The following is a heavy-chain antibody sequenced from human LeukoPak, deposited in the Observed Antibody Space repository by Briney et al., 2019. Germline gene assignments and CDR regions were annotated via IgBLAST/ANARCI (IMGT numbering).Heavy chain of an antibody. CDR3: ARGPPNWGYDY. D-gene: IGHD7-27*01. CDR1: GYTFTSYD. Sequence: GASVKVSCKASGYTFTSYDFNWVRQATGQRPEWMGWMSPNSGDTGYAQKFQDRVTMTRNTSISTAYMELSSLRSDGTAVYYCARGPPNWGYDYWGPGTQVTVSS. J-gene: IGHJ4*02. V-gene: IGHV1-8*01. CDR2: MSPNSGDT.